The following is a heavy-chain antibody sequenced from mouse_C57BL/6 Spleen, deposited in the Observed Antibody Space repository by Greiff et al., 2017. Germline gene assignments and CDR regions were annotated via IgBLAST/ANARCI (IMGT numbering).Heavy chain of an antibody. CDR2: ISYRGST. CDR3: ARLRGGLYYAMDY. V-gene: IGHV3-8*01. J-gene: IGHJ4*01. Sequence: EVQLQESGPGLAKPSQTLSLTCSVTGYSITSDFWNWIRKFPGNKLEYMGYISYRGSTSYNPSITSRNPIPRDTSKNQYYLQLQSVTTEDTATYYYARLRGGLYYAMDYWGQGTSVTVSS. CDR1: GYSITSDF.